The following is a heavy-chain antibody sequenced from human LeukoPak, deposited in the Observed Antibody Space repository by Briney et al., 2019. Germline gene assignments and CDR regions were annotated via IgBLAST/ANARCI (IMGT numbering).Heavy chain of an antibody. J-gene: IGHJ4*02. CDR1: GYTFTSYD. CDR3: ARARSRSGEEPHGY. V-gene: IGHV1-8*01. CDR2: MNPNSGNT. Sequence: GASVKVSCKASGYTFTSYDINWVRQATGQGLEWMGWMNPNSGNTGYAQKFQGRVTMTRNTSISTAYMELSSLRSEDTAVYYCARARSRSGEEPHGYWGQGTLVTVPS. D-gene: IGHD6-13*01.